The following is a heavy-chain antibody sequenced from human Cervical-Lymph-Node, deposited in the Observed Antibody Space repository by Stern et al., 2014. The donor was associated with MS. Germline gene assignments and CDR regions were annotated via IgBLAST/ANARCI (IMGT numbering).Heavy chain of an antibody. V-gene: IGHV4-34*01. J-gene: IGHJ2*01. CDR1: GGSFSGYY. Sequence: QVQLQQWGAGLLKPSETLSLTCAVYGGSFSGYYWSWIRQPPGKGLEWIGEINHSGSTNYNPSLKSRVTISVDTSKTQFSLKLSSVTAADTAVYYCARGITGDHWYFDLWGRGTLVTVSS. CDR3: ARGITGDHWYFDL. D-gene: IGHD7-27*01. CDR2: INHSGST.